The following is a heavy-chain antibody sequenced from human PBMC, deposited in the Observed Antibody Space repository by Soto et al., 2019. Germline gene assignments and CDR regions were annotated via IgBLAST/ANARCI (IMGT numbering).Heavy chain of an antibody. D-gene: IGHD3-22*01. CDR2: IYPGDSDT. CDR3: ARRVKGYYCDSSGYSPDAFDI. J-gene: IGHJ3*02. CDR1: GYSFTSYC. V-gene: IGHV5-51*03. Sequence: GESLKICCKGSGYSFTSYCSGWVRQMPGKGLEWRGIIYPGDSDTRYSPSFQGQVTISADKSISTADLQWSSLKASDTAMYYGARRVKGYYCDSSGYSPDAFDIWGQGTIVTVSS.